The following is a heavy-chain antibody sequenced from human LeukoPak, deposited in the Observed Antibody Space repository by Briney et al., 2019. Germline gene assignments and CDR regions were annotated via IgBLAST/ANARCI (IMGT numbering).Heavy chain of an antibody. V-gene: IGHV4-34*01. Sequence: SETLSLTCAVYGGSFSGYYWSWIRQPPGKGLEWIGEINHSGSTNYNPSLKSRVTISVDTSKNQFSLKLSSVTAADTAVYYCARGPHTGVNYYDSSGYYYWGQGTLVTVSA. CDR3: ARGPHTGVNYYDSSGYYY. CDR1: GGSFSGYY. D-gene: IGHD3-22*01. J-gene: IGHJ4*02. CDR2: INHSGST.